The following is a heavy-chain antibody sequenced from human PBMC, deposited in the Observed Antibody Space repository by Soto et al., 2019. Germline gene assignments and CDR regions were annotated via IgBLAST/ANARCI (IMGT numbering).Heavy chain of an antibody. CDR2: INAGNGNT. J-gene: IGHJ6*02. V-gene: IGHV1-3*01. CDR1: GYTFTSYA. CDR3: ARTGNDYSNYYYYGMDV. Sequence: ASVKVSCKAAGYTFTSYAMHWVRQNPEQRLEWMGWINAGNGNTKYSQKFQGRVTITRDTSASTAYMELSSLRSEDTAVYYCARTGNDYSNYYYYGMDVWGQGTTVTVSS. D-gene: IGHD4-4*01.